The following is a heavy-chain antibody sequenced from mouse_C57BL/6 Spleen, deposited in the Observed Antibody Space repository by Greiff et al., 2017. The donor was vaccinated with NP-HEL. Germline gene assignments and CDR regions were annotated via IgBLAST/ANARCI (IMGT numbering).Heavy chain of an antibody. CDR2: IYPRSGNT. Sequence: VQLQQSGAELARPGASVKLSCKASGYTFTSYGISWVKQRTGQGLEWIGEIYPRSGNTYYNEKFKGKATLTADKSSSTAYMELHSLTSEDSAVYFCARDSSGNAMDYWGQGTSVTVSS. CDR3: ARDSSGNAMDY. D-gene: IGHD3-2*02. J-gene: IGHJ4*01. CDR1: GYTFTSYG. V-gene: IGHV1-81*01.